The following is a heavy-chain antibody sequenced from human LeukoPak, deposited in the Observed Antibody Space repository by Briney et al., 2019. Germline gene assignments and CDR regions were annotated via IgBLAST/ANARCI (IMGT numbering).Heavy chain of an antibody. CDR2: IYYSGST. Sequence: SETLSLTCSVSGGFISSGDYYWSWIRQPPGKGLEWIGYIYYSGSTNYNPSLKSRVTISVDTSKNQFSLKLSSVTAADTAVYYCARQADTAMDPSFDYWGQGTLVTVSS. V-gene: IGHV4-61*08. CDR1: GGFISSGDYY. D-gene: IGHD5-18*01. CDR3: ARQADTAMDPSFDY. J-gene: IGHJ4*02.